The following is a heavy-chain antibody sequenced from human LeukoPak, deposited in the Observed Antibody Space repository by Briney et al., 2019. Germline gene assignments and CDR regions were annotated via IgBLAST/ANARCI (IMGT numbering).Heavy chain of an antibody. D-gene: IGHD2-15*01. Sequence: SETLSLTCTVSGGSISSYYWSWIRQPAGKGLEWIGRIYTSGSTNYNPSLKSRVTMSVDTSKNQFSLKLSSVTAADTAVYYCARGGPIVVVVAATGDAFDIWGQGTMVTVSS. J-gene: IGHJ3*02. CDR2: IYTSGST. CDR3: ARGGPIVVVVAATGDAFDI. V-gene: IGHV4-4*07. CDR1: GGSISSYY.